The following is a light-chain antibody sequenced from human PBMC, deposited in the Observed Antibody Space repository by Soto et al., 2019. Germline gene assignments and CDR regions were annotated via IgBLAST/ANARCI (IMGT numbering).Light chain of an antibody. CDR1: QSVSSNY. CDR2: GAS. CDR3: QQYGGSPPQT. J-gene: IGKJ1*01. Sequence: ETVLTQSPGTLSLSPGERATLSCRASQSVSSNYLAWYQQKPGQAPRLLIYGASSRATGIPDRFSGSGSGTDFTITISRLEPEDFAVYYCQQYGGSPPQTFGQGTKVEI. V-gene: IGKV3-20*01.